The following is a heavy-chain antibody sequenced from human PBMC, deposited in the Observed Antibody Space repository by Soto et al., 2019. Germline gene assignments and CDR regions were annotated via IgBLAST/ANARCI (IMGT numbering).Heavy chain of an antibody. D-gene: IGHD4-17*01. J-gene: IGHJ6*02. CDR1: GDSVSSNSAA. Sequence: SQTLSLTCAISGDSVSSNSAAWNWIRRSPSRGLEWLGRTYYRSKWYNDYAVSVKSRITINPDTSKNQFSLQLNSVTPEDTAVYYCARATYPYGDYDYYYGMDGWGQGTTVTVSS. CDR3: ARATYPYGDYDYYYGMDG. CDR2: TYYRSKWYN. V-gene: IGHV6-1*01.